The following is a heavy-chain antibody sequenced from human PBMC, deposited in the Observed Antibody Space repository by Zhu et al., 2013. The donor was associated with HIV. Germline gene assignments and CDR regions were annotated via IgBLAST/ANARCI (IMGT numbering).Heavy chain of an antibody. V-gene: IGHV1-69*01. D-gene: IGHD6-13*01. J-gene: IGHJ1*01. CDR3: ATAIAAAGMGKYFQN. CDR1: GGAFRSYS. Sequence: QVQLVQSEAEVKRPGSSVKVSCRVSGGAFRSYSISWVRQAPGQGLEWMGGIIPSLKTPDYAQRFQGRVTLTADETTSTAYLDMNILRLEDTAVYYCATAIAAAGMGKYFQNRGQGTLVTVSS. CDR2: IIPSLKTP.